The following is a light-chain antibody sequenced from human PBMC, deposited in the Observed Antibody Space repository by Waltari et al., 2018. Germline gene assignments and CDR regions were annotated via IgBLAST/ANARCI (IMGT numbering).Light chain of an antibody. CDR3: GTWDSSLSAYV. J-gene: IGLJ1*01. V-gene: IGLV1-51*01. CDR1: SPNIENNY. Sequence: QSVLTQPPSVSAAPGQKVTISCSGSSPNIENNYVSWYQQLPGTAPKRLIYDNNKRPSGIPDRFSGSRSGTSATLDITGLQTGDEADYYCGTWDSSLSAYVFGTGTKVTVL. CDR2: DNN.